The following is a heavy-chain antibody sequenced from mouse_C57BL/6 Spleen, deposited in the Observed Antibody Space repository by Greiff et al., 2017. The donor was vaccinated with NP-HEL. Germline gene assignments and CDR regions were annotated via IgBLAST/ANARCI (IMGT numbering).Heavy chain of an antibody. Sequence: VQLQQSGPELVKPGASVKMSCKASGYTFTDYNMHWVKQSHGKSLEWIGYINPNNGGTSYNQKFKGKATLTVNKSSSTAYMELRSLTSEDSAVYYCARYRVTTRYYYAMDYWGQGTSVTVSS. V-gene: IGHV1-22*01. CDR3: ARYRVTTRYYYAMDY. CDR2: INPNNGGT. CDR1: GYTFTDYN. D-gene: IGHD2-3*01. J-gene: IGHJ4*01.